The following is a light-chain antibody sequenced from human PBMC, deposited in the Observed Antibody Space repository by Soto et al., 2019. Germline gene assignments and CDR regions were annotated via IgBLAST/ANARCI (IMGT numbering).Light chain of an antibody. Sequence: EIVLTQSPATLSLSPGERATLSCRASQSVNSYLAWYQQKPGQAPRLLIYDASNRAAGIPARFSGSGSGTDITLTISSLEPEDFGVYYCQHRTGSFTFGPGTKVDIK. V-gene: IGKV3-11*01. CDR2: DAS. CDR1: QSVNSY. J-gene: IGKJ3*01. CDR3: QHRTGSFT.